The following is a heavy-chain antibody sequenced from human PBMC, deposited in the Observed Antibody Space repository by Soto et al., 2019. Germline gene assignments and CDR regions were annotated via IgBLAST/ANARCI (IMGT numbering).Heavy chain of an antibody. CDR3: ARDIGSYAYGEGY. Sequence: QVQLQESGPGLVKPSETLSLTCSVSGGSINSYWWSWIRQPAGQGLEWIGRVYSSGTTDYNPSLNSRATLSVGTSKNQFSLKLSTVTAADTAVYYCARDIGSYAYGEGYWGQGIQVTVSS. D-gene: IGHD3-10*01. J-gene: IGHJ4*02. CDR1: GGSINSYW. CDR2: VYSSGTT. V-gene: IGHV4-4*07.